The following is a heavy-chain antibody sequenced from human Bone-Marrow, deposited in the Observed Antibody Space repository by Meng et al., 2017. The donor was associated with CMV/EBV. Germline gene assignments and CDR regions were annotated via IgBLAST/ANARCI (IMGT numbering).Heavy chain of an antibody. V-gene: IGHV3-20*04. CDR1: GFTFSSYS. Sequence: GGSLRLSCAASGFTFSSYSMNWVRQAPGKGLEWVSGINWNGGSTGYVDSVKGRFTISRDNAKNSLYLQMNSLRAEDTAVYYCAKSSSIVVVPADSFDPWGQGTLVTVSS. D-gene: IGHD2-2*01. CDR2: INWNGGST. J-gene: IGHJ5*02. CDR3: AKSSSIVVVPADSFDP.